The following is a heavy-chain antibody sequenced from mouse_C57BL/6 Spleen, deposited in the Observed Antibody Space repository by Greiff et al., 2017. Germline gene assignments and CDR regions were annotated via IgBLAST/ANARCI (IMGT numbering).Heavy chain of an antibody. CDR1: GYTFTDYE. CDR2: IDPETGGT. Sequence: QVQLQQSGAELVRPGASVTLSCKASGYTFTDYEMHWVKQTPVLGLEWIGAIDPETGGTAYNQKFKGKAILTADKSSSTAYMELRSLTSEDSAVYYCTRWFADWGQGTLVTVSA. CDR3: TRWFAD. V-gene: IGHV1-15*01. J-gene: IGHJ3*01.